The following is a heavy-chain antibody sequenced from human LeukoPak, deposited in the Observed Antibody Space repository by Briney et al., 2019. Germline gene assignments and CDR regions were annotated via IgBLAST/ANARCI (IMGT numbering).Heavy chain of an antibody. CDR1: GYTFTGYY. Sequence: ASVKVSCKASGYTFTGYYMHWMRQAPGQGLEWMGWINPNSGGTNYAQKFQGRVTMTRDTSISTAYMELSRLRSDDTAVYYCARGHTSRKAFDIWGQGTMVTVSS. V-gene: IGHV1-2*02. J-gene: IGHJ3*02. CDR2: INPNSGGT. D-gene: IGHD6-13*01. CDR3: ARGHTSRKAFDI.